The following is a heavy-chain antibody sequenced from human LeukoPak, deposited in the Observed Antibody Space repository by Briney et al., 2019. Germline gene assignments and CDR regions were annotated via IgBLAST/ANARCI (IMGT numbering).Heavy chain of an antibody. CDR1: GFTFSSYS. J-gene: IGHJ4*02. Sequence: NPGGSLRLSCAASGFTFSSYSMNWVRQAPGKGLEWVSFISKSSIYIHYADSVKGRFTISRDNAKNSLYLQMSSLRAEDTAIHYCARSQDPAAAGTLDYWGQGTLVTVSS. V-gene: IGHV3-21*01. CDR2: ISKSSIYI. CDR3: ARSQDPAAAGTLDY. D-gene: IGHD6-13*01.